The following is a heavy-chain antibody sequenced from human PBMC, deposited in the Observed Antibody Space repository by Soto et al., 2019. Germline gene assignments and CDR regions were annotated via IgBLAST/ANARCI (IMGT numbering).Heavy chain of an antibody. CDR3: ARARGGRAYFDY. V-gene: IGHV3-48*01. CDR2: IRSSSSTI. D-gene: IGHD1-1*01. CDR1: GFTFSSYS. J-gene: IGHJ4*02. Sequence: EVQLVEAGGGLVQPGGSLRLSCAASGFTFSSYSMNWVRQAPGKGLEWVSYIRSSSSTIYYADSVKGRFTISRDNAKNALYLQMNSLRAEDTAVYYCARARGGRAYFDYWGQGTLVTVSS.